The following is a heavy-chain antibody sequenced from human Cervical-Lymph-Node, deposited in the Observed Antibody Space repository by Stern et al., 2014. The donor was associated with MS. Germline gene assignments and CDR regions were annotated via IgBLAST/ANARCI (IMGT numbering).Heavy chain of an antibody. CDR2: IDWDDDK. V-gene: IGHV2-70*04. J-gene: IGHJ4*02. Sequence: QVTLKESGPALVKPTQTLTLTCTFSGFSLSASGMSVSWIPQPPGKDPEGLAPIDWDDDKFYTTSLKTRLTVSKDTSKNQVVLTMTNMDPVDTANYYCARGRGYSYGWYYFDYWGQGTLITVSS. D-gene: IGHD5-18*01. CDR3: ARGRGYSYGWYYFDY. CDR1: GFSLSASGMS.